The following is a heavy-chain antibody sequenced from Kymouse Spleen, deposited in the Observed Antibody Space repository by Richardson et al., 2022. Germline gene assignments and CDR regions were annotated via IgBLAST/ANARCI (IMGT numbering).Heavy chain of an antibody. J-gene: IGHJ4*02. D-gene: IGHD2-15*01. CDR2: IYYSGST. Sequence: QLQLQESGPGLVKPSETLSLTCTVSGGSISSSSYYWGWIRQPPGKGLEWIGSIYYSGSTYYNPSLKSRVTISVDTSKNQFSLKLSSVTAADTAVYYCASSYCSGGSCYYFDYWGQGTLVTVSS. CDR3: ASSYCSGGSCYYFDY. CDR1: GGSISSSSYY. V-gene: IGHV4-39*01.